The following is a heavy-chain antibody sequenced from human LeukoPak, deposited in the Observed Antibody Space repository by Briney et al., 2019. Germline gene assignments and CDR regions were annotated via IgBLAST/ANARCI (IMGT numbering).Heavy chain of an antibody. CDR1: GFTFSNFW. D-gene: IGHD6-19*01. V-gene: IGHV3-7*05. Sequence: GGSLRLSCAASGFTFSNFWMTWVRQAPGKGLEWVAIIKQDGSQKYYVDSVKGRFTISRDNARNSLYLQMNSLRAEDTAVYWAVTGTTYWGQGTLVTVSS. J-gene: IGHJ4*02. CDR3: VTGTTY. CDR2: IKQDGSQK.